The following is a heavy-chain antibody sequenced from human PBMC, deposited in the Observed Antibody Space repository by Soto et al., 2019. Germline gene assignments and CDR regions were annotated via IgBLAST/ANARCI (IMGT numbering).Heavy chain of an antibody. CDR1: GFTFSSYA. CDR2: ISGSGGST. Sequence: PGGSLRLSCAASGFTFSSYAMSWVRQAPGKGLEGVSAISGSGGSTYYADSVKGRFTISRDNSKNTLYLQMSSLRAEDTAVYYCAKKGGIGYGSGSYGKMYYYYGMDVWGQGTTVTVSS. J-gene: IGHJ6*02. D-gene: IGHD3-10*01. V-gene: IGHV3-23*01. CDR3: AKKGGIGYGSGSYGKMYYYYGMDV.